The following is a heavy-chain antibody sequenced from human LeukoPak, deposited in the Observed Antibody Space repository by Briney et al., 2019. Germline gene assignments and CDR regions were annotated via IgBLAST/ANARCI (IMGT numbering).Heavy chain of an antibody. CDR1: GYTFTGYY. CDR3: ARDAVDIAVAGTFDY. Sequence: ASVKVSCKASGYTFTGYYMHWVRQAPGQGLEWMGWINPNSGGTYYAQKFQGRVTMTRDTSISTAYMELSRLRSDDTAVYYCARDAVDIAVAGTFDYWGQGTLVTVSS. D-gene: IGHD6-19*01. J-gene: IGHJ4*02. V-gene: IGHV1-2*02. CDR2: INPNSGGT.